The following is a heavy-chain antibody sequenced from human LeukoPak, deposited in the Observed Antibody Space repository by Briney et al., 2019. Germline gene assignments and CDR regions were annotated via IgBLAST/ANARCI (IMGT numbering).Heavy chain of an antibody. CDR3: AKDLGLLWFGDMGDAFDI. V-gene: IGHV3-23*01. CDR1: GFTFSSYA. Sequence: PGGSLRLSCAASGFTFSSYAMSWVRQAPGKGLEWVSAISGSGGSTYYADSVKGRFTISRDNSKNTLYLQMNSLRAEDTAVYYCAKDLGLLWFGDMGDAFDIWGQGTMVTVSS. CDR2: ISGSGGST. D-gene: IGHD3-10*01. J-gene: IGHJ3*02.